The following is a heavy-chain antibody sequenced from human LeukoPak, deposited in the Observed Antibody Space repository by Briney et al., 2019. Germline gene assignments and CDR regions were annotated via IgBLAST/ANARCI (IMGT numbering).Heavy chain of an antibody. J-gene: IGHJ5*02. CDR1: GYTFTSYG. V-gene: IGHV1-18*01. Sequence: ASVKVSCKASGYTFTSYGISWVRQAPGQGLEWMGWISAYNGNTNYAQKLQGRVTMTTDTSTSTAYMELRSLRSDDTAVYYCARTLGYCSGGSCYSRWFDPWGQGTLVTASS. CDR2: ISAYNGNT. D-gene: IGHD2-15*01. CDR3: ARTLGYCSGGSCYSRWFDP.